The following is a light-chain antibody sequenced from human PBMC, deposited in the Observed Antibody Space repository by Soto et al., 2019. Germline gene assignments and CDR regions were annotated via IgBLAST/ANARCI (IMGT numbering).Light chain of an antibody. CDR2: DAY. J-gene: IGKJ1*01. V-gene: IGKV1-5*01. Sequence: DFQITQSPSTLSASVGDRVTITCRASQNIRSRLAWFQQKPGKAPKLLIYDAYSLESGVPQSFSGMGSGTEFTLPISRLQSEDFSVYYCQHYNSSSEAFGQGTKV. CDR3: QHYNSSSEA. CDR1: QNIRSR.